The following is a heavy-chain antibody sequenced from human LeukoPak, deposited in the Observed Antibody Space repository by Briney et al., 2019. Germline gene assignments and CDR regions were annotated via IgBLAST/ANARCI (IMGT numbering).Heavy chain of an antibody. J-gene: IGHJ5*02. Sequence: ASVKVSCKASGYTFTGYYMHWVRQAPGQGLEWMGWINPNSGGTNYAQKFQGRVTMTEDTSTDTAYMELSSLRSEDTAVYYCATAIAMVPTWDRGGWFDPWGQGTLVTVSS. CDR3: ATAIAMVPTWDRGGWFDP. V-gene: IGHV1-2*02. CDR1: GYTFTGYY. D-gene: IGHD5-18*01. CDR2: INPNSGGT.